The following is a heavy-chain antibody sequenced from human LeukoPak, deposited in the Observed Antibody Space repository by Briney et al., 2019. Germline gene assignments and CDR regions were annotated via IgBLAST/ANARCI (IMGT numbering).Heavy chain of an antibody. Sequence: PSETLSLTCAVYGGSFSGYYWSWIRQPPGKGLEWIGEMNHSGSTNYNPSLKSRVTISVDTSKNQFSLKLSSVTAADTAVYYCARGAVTVYYYYGMDVWGQGTMVTVSS. CDR1: GGSFSGYY. J-gene: IGHJ6*02. D-gene: IGHD4-17*01. V-gene: IGHV4-34*01. CDR3: ARGAVTVYYYYGMDV. CDR2: MNHSGST.